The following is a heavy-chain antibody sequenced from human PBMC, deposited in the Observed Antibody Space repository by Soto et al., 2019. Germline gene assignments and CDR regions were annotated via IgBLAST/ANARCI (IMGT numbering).Heavy chain of an antibody. V-gene: IGHV1-69*13. CDR2: IIPIFGTA. CDR3: ARASYCISTSCPFDY. Sequence: ASVKVSCKASGYTFTSYGISWVRQAPGQGLEWMGGIIPIFGTANYAQKFQGRVTITADESTSTAYMELSSLRSEDTAVYYCARASYCISTSCPFDYWGQGTLVTVSS. D-gene: IGHD2-2*01. J-gene: IGHJ4*02. CDR1: GYTFTSYG.